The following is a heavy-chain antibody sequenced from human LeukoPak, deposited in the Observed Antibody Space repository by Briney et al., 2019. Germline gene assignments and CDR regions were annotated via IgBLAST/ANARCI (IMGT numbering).Heavy chain of an antibody. J-gene: IGHJ4*02. CDR2: IRSKAYGGTI. Sequence: GGSLRLSCTASGFTFGDYAMSWVRQAPGKGLEWVGFIRSKAYGGTIEYAASVKGRFTISRDDSKSIAYLQMNSLKTEDTAVYYCTRDPYYYDSSGYYRYWGQGTLVTVSS. CDR1: GFTFGDYA. CDR3: TRDPYYYDSSGYYRY. D-gene: IGHD3-22*01. V-gene: IGHV3-49*04.